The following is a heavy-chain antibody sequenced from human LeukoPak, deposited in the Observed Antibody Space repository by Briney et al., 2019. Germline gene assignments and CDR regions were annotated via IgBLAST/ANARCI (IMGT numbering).Heavy chain of an antibody. D-gene: IGHD5-24*01. J-gene: IGHJ5*02. CDR3: ARGWEDGFDP. CDR2: INPDSGGT. V-gene: IGHV1-2*02. Sequence: ASVKVSCKASGYTFTGYYIHWVRQAPGQGLEWMAWINPDSGGTNYAQKFQGRVTITRNTSISTAYMELSSLRSEDTAVYYCARGWEDGFDPWGQGTLVTVSS. CDR1: GYTFTGYY.